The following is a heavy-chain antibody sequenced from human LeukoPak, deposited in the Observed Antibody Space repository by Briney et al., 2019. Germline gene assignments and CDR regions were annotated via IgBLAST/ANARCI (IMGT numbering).Heavy chain of an antibody. V-gene: IGHV1-69*01. J-gene: IGHJ4*02. CDR3: ARFRYYDSSGYYYYFDY. Sequence: SVKVSCKASGGTFSSYAISWVRQAPGQGLEWMGGIIPIFGTANYAQKFQGRVTITADESTSTAYMELSSLRSEDTAVYYCARFRYYDSSGYYYYFDYWGQGTLVTVSS. D-gene: IGHD3-22*01. CDR2: IIPIFGTA. CDR1: GGTFSSYA.